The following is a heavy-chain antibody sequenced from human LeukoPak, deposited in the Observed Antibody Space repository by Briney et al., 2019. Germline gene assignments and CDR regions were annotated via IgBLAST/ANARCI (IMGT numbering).Heavy chain of an antibody. D-gene: IGHD5-12*01. CDR1: GYTFTGYY. Sequence: GASVKVSCEASGYTFTGYYMHWVRQAPGQGLEWMGWINPNSGGTNYAQKFQGRVTMTRDTSISTAYMELSRLRSDDTAVYYCARDSGYDSPATFDYWGQGTLVTVSS. J-gene: IGHJ4*02. CDR2: INPNSGGT. CDR3: ARDSGYDSPATFDY. V-gene: IGHV1-2*02.